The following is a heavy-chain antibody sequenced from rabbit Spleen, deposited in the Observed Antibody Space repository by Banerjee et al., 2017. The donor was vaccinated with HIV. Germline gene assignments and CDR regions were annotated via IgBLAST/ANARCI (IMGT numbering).Heavy chain of an antibody. CDR2: IYTGNVKT. CDR3: ARGSAAMTMVITGFYFGL. Sequence: QEQLVESGGGLVQPGASLTLTCKASGFDFSRGYDMCWVRQAPGKGLEWIGCIYTGNVKTYYASWAKGRFTISKTSSTTVTLQMTSLTVADTATYFCARGSAAMTMVITGFYFGLWGQGTLVTVS. CDR1: GFDFSRGYD. J-gene: IGHJ4*01. V-gene: IGHV1S45*01. D-gene: IGHD2-1*01.